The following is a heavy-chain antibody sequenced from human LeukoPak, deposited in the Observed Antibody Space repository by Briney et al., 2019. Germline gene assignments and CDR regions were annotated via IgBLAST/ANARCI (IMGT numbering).Heavy chain of an antibody. CDR1: GFSFSNYW. J-gene: IGHJ4*02. CDR3: VRGGDSSNWYPGYFDY. V-gene: IGHV3-74*01. D-gene: IGHD6-13*01. Sequence: GGSLRLSCAASGFSFSNYWMHWVRHAPGKGPVWVSRIKSDGSGTIFADSVQGRFTISRDNGKNTLYLQMNSLRAEDTPVDDCVRGGDSSNWYPGYFDYWGQGALVTVSS. CDR2: IKSDGSGT.